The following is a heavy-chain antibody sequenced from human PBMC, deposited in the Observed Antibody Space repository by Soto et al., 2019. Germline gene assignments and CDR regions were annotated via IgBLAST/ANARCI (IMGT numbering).Heavy chain of an antibody. CDR3: ARSQGSSTSLEIYYYYYYGMDV. V-gene: IGHV1-69*01. CDR2: IIPISETT. Sequence: QVQLVQSGAEVKKPGSSVKVSCKASGGTFSSYAISWVRQAPGQGLEWMGGIIPISETTNYAQKFQGSVTITADESKITAYMELSSLRSEDTAVYYCARSQGSSTSLEIYYYYYYGMDVWGQGTTVTVSS. D-gene: IGHD2-2*01. CDR1: GGTFSSYA. J-gene: IGHJ6*02.